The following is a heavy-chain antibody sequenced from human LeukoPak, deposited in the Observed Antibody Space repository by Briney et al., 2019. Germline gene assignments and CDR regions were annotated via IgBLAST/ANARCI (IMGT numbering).Heavy chain of an antibody. CDR1: GYSIRSGYY. CDR3: ARDRITMVRGRSDAFDI. D-gene: IGHD3-10*01. J-gene: IGHJ3*02. CDR2: IYHSGST. Sequence: SETLSLTCTVSGYSIRSGYYWGWIRQSPGKGLEWIGSIYHSGSTYYNPSLKSRVTISVDTSKNQFSLKLSSATAADTAVYFCARDRITMVRGRSDAFDIWGQGTMVTVSS. V-gene: IGHV4-38-2*02.